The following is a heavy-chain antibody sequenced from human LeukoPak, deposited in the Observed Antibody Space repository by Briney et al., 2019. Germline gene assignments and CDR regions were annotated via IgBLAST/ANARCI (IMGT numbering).Heavy chain of an antibody. D-gene: IGHD6-19*01. CDR3: ARDMAPYSSGWYSYNYYYYGMDV. J-gene: IGHJ6*02. CDR1: GYTFTSYG. Sequence: ASVKVSCKASGYTFTSYGISWVRQAPGQGLEWMGWISAYNGNTNYAQKLQGRVTMTTDTSTSTAYMELRSLRSDDTAAYYCARDMAPYSSGWYSYNYYYYGMDVWGQGTTVTVSS. CDR2: ISAYNGNT. V-gene: IGHV1-18*01.